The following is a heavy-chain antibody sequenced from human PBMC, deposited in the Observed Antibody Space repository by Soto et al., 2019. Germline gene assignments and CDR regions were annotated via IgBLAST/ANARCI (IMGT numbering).Heavy chain of an antibody. J-gene: IGHJ4*02. CDR1: GFTFNNYY. CDR3: GRGFGGTN. CDR2: INQDGSAK. V-gene: IGHV3-7*05. Sequence: EVQLVESGGGLVQPGGSLRLSCAASGFTFNNYYMVWVRQAPGRGLEWVANINQDGSAKYYVDSVKGRFTISRDNAKSSLYLQITSLRGEDTATYYCGRGFGGTNWGQGSLVTVSS. D-gene: IGHD2-15*01.